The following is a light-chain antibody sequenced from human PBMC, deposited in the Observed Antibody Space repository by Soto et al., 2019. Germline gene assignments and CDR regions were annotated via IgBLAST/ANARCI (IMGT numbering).Light chain of an antibody. V-gene: IGLV2-14*01. Sequence: QSALTQPASVSGSPGQSITISCTGTSSDVGGYDSVSWYQQHPGKAPKLMIFEVTNRPSGVSNRFSGSKSGNTASLTISVLQAEDEADYYCSSYRSSSTWLFGGGTKLTVL. CDR3: SSYRSSSTWL. J-gene: IGLJ3*02. CDR2: EVT. CDR1: SSDVGGYDS.